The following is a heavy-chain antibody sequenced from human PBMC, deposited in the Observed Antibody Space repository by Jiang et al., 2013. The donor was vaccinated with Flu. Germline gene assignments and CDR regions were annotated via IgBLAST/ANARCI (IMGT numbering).Heavy chain of an antibody. CDR3: ARLFGSSH. Sequence: GSGLVKPSETLSLTCTVSGGSISSSSYYWGWIRQPPGKGLEWIGSIYYSGSTYYNPSLKSRVTISVDTSKNQFSLKLSSVTAADTAVYYCARLFGSSHWGQGNPGHRLL. V-gene: IGHV4-39*01. CDR1: GGSISSSSYY. CDR2: IYYSGST. D-gene: IGHD6-13*01. J-gene: IGHJ4*02.